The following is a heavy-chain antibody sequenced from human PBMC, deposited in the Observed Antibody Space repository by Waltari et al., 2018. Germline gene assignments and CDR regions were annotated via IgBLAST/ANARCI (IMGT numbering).Heavy chain of an antibody. J-gene: IGHJ3*02. V-gene: IGHV4-38-2*01. CDR2: IYHTGTT. CDR1: GYSISNGYY. Sequence: QVQLQESGPGLVKPSETLSLTCAVSGYSISNGYYWSWIRQPPGKGLEWIGGIYHTGTTYYHASLKSRVTISVDTSKNQFSLNLSFVTAADTALYFCARGGSGSYMGSFDIWGQGPMVTVSS. CDR3: ARGGSGSYMGSFDI. D-gene: IGHD1-26*01.